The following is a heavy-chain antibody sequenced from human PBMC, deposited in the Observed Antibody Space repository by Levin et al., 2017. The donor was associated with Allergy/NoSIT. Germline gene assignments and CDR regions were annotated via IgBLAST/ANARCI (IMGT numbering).Heavy chain of an antibody. Sequence: ASVKVSCKASGGTFSSYTISWVRQAPGQGLEWMGRIIPILGIANYAQKFQGRVTITADKSTSTAYMELSSLRSEDTAVYYCAREFDFGVAVAGTEFDYWGQGTLVTVSS. V-gene: IGHV1-69*04. D-gene: IGHD6-19*01. CDR2: IIPILGIA. CDR3: AREFDFGVAVAGTEFDY. CDR1: GGTFSSYT. J-gene: IGHJ4*02.